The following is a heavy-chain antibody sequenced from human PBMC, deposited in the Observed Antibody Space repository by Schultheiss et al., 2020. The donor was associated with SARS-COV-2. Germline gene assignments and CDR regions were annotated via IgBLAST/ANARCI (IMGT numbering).Heavy chain of an antibody. D-gene: IGHD3-10*01. Sequence: TLSLTCVVSGGSISRGGYYWSWIRQHPGKGLEWIGYIYYSGSTYYNPSLKSRVTISVDTSKNQFSLKLNSVTAADTAVYYCARGFGAGPFDIWGQGTTVTVSS. CDR3: ARGFGAGPFDI. CDR2: IYYSGST. J-gene: IGHJ3*02. CDR1: GGSISRGGYY. V-gene: IGHV4-31*11.